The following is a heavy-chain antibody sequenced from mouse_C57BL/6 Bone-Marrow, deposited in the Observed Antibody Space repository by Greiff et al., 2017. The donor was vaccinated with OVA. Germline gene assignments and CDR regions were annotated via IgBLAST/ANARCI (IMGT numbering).Heavy chain of an antibody. CDR2: SRNKANDYTT. D-gene: IGHD2-3*01. CDR3: ARDARDVGYYLDY. Sequence: EVQVVESGGGLVQSGRSLRLSCATSGFTFSDFYMEWVRQAPGKGLEWIAASRNKANDYTTEYSESVKGRFIVSRDTSQSILYLPMNALRAEDTAIYYCARDARDVGYYLDYWGQGTSVTVSS. J-gene: IGHJ4*01. CDR1: GFTFSDFY. V-gene: IGHV7-1*01.